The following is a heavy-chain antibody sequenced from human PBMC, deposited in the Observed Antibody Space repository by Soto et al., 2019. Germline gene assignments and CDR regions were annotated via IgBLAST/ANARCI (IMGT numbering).Heavy chain of an antibody. CDR2: ISSDGSNK. J-gene: IGHJ4*02. V-gene: IGHV3-30*18. CDR1: GFSFSDFG. CDR3: AKDFSRGPMGMSLDS. Sequence: QVQLVESGGGVVHPGRSLSLSCAASGFSFSDFGMHWVRQAPGKGLEWLALISSDGSNKFYADSVRGRFTVSRDRSENTLHLHMNAVRIDDTSMYYCAKDFSRGPMGMSLDSWGQGTRVIVSS. D-gene: IGHD1-26*01.